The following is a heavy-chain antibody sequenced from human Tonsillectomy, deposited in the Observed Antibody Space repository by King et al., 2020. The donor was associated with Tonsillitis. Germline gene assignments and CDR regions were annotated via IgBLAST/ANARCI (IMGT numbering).Heavy chain of an antibody. V-gene: IGHV3-15*01. J-gene: IGHJ4*02. CDR1: GFTFSSAW. CDR3: TTEFSGWVMFDY. D-gene: IGHD6-19*01. CDR2: IKSKTEGGST. Sequence: VQLVESGGGLVKPGGSLRLSCAASGFTFSSAWVSWVRQAPGKGVGWVGRIKSKTEGGSTDYAAPVNGRFTISRDDSKNTLYLHMNSLKTEDTALYYCTTEFSGWVMFDYWGQGTLVTVSS.